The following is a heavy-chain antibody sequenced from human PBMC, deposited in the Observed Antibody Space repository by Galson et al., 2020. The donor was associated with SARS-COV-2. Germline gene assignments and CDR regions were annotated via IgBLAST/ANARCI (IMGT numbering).Heavy chain of an antibody. J-gene: IGHJ6*02. D-gene: IGHD6-19*01. CDR1: GYRLTTYG. CDR2: IGAYYGNT. Sequence: ASVKVSCKASGYRLTTYGISWVRQAPGQGLEWMGWIGAYYGNTEYAQKLQGRVTMTTDTSTSTAYMELRSLRSDDTAVYYCARGGDSSGSGMDVWGQGTTVTVYS. V-gene: IGHV1-18*04. CDR3: ARGGDSSGSGMDV.